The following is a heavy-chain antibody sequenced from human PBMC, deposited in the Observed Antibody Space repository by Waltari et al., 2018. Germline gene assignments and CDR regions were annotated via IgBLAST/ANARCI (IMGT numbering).Heavy chain of an antibody. CDR1: GYTFTGSY. V-gene: IGHV1-2*02. CDR3: ARPQYDILTGYYQPVFGY. Sequence: QVQLVPSGAAVKKPVASVKVSCKASGYTFTGSYMHWVLPAPAQGLDWMGWINPNSGGTNYAQKFQGRVTMTRDTSISTAYMELSRLRSDDTAVYYCARPQYDILTGYYQPVFGYWGQGTLVTVSS. D-gene: IGHD3-9*01. J-gene: IGHJ4*02. CDR2: INPNSGGT.